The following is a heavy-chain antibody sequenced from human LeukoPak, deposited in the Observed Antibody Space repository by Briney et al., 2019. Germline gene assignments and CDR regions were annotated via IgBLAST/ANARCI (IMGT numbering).Heavy chain of an antibody. J-gene: IGHJ4*02. CDR3: ARLADYYDSSGSFDY. CDR1: GGSISSGSYY. D-gene: IGHD3-22*01. CDR2: IYTSGST. Sequence: SETLSLTCTVSGGSISSGSYYWSWVRQPAGKGLEWIGRIYTSGSTNYNPSLKSRVTISVDTSKNQFSLKLSSVTAADTAVYYCARLADYYDSSGSFDYWGQGTLGTVS. V-gene: IGHV4-61*02.